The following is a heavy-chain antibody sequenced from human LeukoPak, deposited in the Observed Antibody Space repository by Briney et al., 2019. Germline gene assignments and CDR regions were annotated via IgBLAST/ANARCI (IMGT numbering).Heavy chain of an antibody. Sequence: GSSVKVSCKASGGTFSSYAISWVRQAPGQGLEWMGGIIPIFGTANYAQKFQGRVTITADEATSTAYMELSSLRSEDTAVYYCARDDSSGYSFLGYWGQGTLVTVSP. CDR3: ARDDSSGYSFLGY. V-gene: IGHV1-69*01. J-gene: IGHJ4*02. CDR2: IIPIFGTA. D-gene: IGHD3-22*01. CDR1: GGTFSSYA.